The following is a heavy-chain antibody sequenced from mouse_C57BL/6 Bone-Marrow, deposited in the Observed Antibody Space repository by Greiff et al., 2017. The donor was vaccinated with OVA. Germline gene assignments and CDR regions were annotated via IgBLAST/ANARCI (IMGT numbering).Heavy chain of an antibody. CDR1: GYTFTSYW. CDR3: ARSELAFDY. Sequence: VQLQQPGAELVMPGASVKLSCKASGYTFTSYWMHWVKQRPGQGLEWIGEIDPSASYTTYNQKFKGKSTLTVDKSSSTAYLQLSSLATEESADYYCARSELAFDYGGQGTTLTVSS. CDR2: IDPSASYT. J-gene: IGHJ2*01. V-gene: IGHV1-69*01.